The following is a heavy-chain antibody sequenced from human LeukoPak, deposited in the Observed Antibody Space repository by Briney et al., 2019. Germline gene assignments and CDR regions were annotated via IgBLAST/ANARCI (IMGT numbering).Heavy chain of an antibody. CDR2: IYPSDSDT. CDR3: AKRQGYGDHYPIDY. CDR1: GYSFTNYW. Sequence: GESLKISCYASGYSFTNYWVAWVRQMPGKGLEWMGIIYPSDSDTRYSPSFQGQVTISADKSISTAYLQWSSLKASDTAIYYCAKRQGYGDHYPIDYWGQGTLVTVSS. J-gene: IGHJ4*02. V-gene: IGHV5-51*01. D-gene: IGHD4-17*01.